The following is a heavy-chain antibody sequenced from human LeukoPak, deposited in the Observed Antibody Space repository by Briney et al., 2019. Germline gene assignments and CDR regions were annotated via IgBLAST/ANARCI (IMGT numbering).Heavy chain of an antibody. CDR2: ISSSSSYI. CDR1: GFTFSSYS. J-gene: IGHJ4*02. CDR3: AREGCSGGSCYSDY. V-gene: IGHV3-21*01. D-gene: IGHD2-15*01. Sequence: PGGSLRLSCAASGFTFSSYSMNWVRQAPGKGLEWVSSISSSSSYIYYADSVKGRFTISTDNAKNSLYLQMNSLRAEDTAVYYCAREGCSGGSCYSDYWGQGTLVTVSS.